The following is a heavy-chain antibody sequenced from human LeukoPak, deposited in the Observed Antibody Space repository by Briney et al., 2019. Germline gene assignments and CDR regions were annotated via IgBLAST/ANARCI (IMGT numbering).Heavy chain of an antibody. Sequence: PSETLSLTCSVSGGSISSSSYYWGWIRQPPGKGLEWIVTIYYGGSTYYNPSLKSRVTISVDTSKNQFSLKLRSMTAADTAVYYCARDLIVVVPASEVGYFDLWGRGTLVTVSS. V-gene: IGHV4-39*07. CDR3: ARDLIVVVPASEVGYFDL. CDR2: IYYGGST. D-gene: IGHD2-2*01. CDR1: GGSISSSSYY. J-gene: IGHJ2*01.